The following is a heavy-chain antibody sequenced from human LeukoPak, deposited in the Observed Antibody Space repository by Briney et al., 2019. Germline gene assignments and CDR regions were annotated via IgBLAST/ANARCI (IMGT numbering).Heavy chain of an antibody. V-gene: IGHV4-38-2*01. CDR2: IYHSGST. CDR1: GYSISSGYY. J-gene: IGHJ4*02. CDR3: ARPAGGRSSPFDY. Sequence: SETLSLTCAVSGYSISSGYYWGWIRQPPGKGLEWIGSIYHSGSTYYNPSLKSRVTISVDTSKNQFSLKLSSVTAADTAMYYCARPAGGRSSPFDYWGQGTLVTVSS. D-gene: IGHD6-6*01.